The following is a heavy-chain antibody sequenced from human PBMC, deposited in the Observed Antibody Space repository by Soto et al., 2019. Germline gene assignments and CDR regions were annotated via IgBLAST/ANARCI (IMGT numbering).Heavy chain of an antibody. J-gene: IGHJ5*02. V-gene: IGHV5-51*01. CDR1: GYSFTSYW. CDR2: IYPGDSDT. D-gene: IGHD5-18*01. Sequence: GESLKISCKGSGYSFTSYWIGWVRQMPGKGLEWMGIIYPGDSDTRYSPSFQGQVTISADKSISTAYLQWSSLKASDTAMYYCARAEHRMDTAMATEYNWFDPWGQGTLVTVSS. CDR3: ARAEHRMDTAMATEYNWFDP.